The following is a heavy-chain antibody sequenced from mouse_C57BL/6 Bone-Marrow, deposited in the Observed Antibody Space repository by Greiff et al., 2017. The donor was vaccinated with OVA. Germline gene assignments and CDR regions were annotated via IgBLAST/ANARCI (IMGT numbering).Heavy chain of an antibody. V-gene: IGHV5-4*01. CDR2: ISDGGSYT. J-gene: IGHJ2*01. CDR1: GFTFSSYA. CDR3: ARGGFDY. Sequence: EVQGVESGGGLVKPGGSLKLSCAASGFTFSSYAMSWVRQTPEKRLEWVATISDGGSYTYYPDTVKGRFTISRDNAKNNLYLQMSHLKSEDTAMYYCARGGFDYWGQGTTLTVSS.